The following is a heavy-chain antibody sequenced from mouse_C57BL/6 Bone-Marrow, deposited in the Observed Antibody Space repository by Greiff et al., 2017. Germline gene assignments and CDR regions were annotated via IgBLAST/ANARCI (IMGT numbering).Heavy chain of an antibody. D-gene: IGHD1-1*01. CDR2: IRNKANGYTT. Sequence: EVQRVESGGGLVQPGGSLSLSCAASGFTFTDYYMSWVRQPPGKALEWLGFIRNKANGYTTEYSASVKGRFTISRDNSQSILYLQMNALRAEDSATYYCASPHYDGSSYDYAMDDWGQGTSVTVSS. J-gene: IGHJ4*01. CDR3: ASPHYDGSSYDYAMDD. CDR1: GFTFTDYY. V-gene: IGHV7-3*01.